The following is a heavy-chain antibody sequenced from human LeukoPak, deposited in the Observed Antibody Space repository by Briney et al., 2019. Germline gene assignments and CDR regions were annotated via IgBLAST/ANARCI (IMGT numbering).Heavy chain of an antibody. D-gene: IGHD5-18*01. Sequence: GGSLRLSCAASGFTFDDYGMSWVRQAPGKGLEWVSGINWNGGSTGYADSVKGRFTISRDNAKNSLYLQMNSLRAKDTALYYCARVMGYSYGHDAFDIWGQGTMVTVSS. CDR3: ARVMGYSYGHDAFDI. V-gene: IGHV3-20*04. J-gene: IGHJ3*02. CDR1: GFTFDDYG. CDR2: INWNGGST.